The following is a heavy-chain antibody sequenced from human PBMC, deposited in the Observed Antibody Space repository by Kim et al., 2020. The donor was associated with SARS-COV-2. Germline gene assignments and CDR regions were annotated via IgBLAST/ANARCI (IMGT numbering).Heavy chain of an antibody. CDR2: IYPGDSDI. Sequence: GESLKISCKGSGYSFTSYWIGWVRQMPGKGLEWMGIIYPGDSDIRYSPSFQGQVTISADKSISTAYLQWSSLKASDTAMYYCARQGVVVAATGYYYYGMDVWGQGTTVTVSS. J-gene: IGHJ6*02. CDR3: ARQGVVVAATGYYYYGMDV. CDR1: GYSFTSYW. V-gene: IGHV5-51*01. D-gene: IGHD2-15*01.